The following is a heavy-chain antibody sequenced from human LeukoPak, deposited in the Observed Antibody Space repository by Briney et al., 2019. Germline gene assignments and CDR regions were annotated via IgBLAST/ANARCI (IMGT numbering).Heavy chain of an antibody. CDR3: ARYRFFVGATDSFDI. Sequence: GGSLRLSCAASGFTFSSYSMNWVRQAPGKGLEWVSSITSSSSYIYYADSVKGRFTISRDNARNSLSLQMNSLRAEDTAVYYCARYRFFVGATDSFDIWGQGTMVTVSS. V-gene: IGHV3-21*01. D-gene: IGHD1-26*01. CDR2: ITSSSSYI. J-gene: IGHJ3*02. CDR1: GFTFSSYS.